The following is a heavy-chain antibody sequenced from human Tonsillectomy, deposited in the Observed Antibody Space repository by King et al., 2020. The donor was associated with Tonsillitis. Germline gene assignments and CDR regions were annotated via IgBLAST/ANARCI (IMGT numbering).Heavy chain of an antibody. J-gene: IGHJ3*02. CDR1: GFTFSNYG. CDR3: AKDSGPAAFDI. Sequence: VQLVESGGGVVQPGGSLRLSCAPSGFTFSNYGMHWVRQAPGKGLEWVAFIRYDGSNKYYADSVKGRFTISRDNSKNTLYLQMNSLRAEDTAVYYCAKDSGPAAFDIWGQGTMVTVSS. CDR2: IRYDGSNK. V-gene: IGHV3-30*02.